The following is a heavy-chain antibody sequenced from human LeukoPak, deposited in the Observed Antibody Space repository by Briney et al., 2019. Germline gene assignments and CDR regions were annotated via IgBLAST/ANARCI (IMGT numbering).Heavy chain of an antibody. CDR3: ARDLGGGIVATIFAY. J-gene: IGHJ4*02. Sequence: ASVKVSCKASGYTFTSYAMHWVRQAPGQRLEWMGWINARNGNTKYSQKFQGRVTITRDTSASTAYMELSSLRSEDTAVYYCARDLGGGIVATIFAYWGQGTLVTVSS. CDR1: GYTFTSYA. D-gene: IGHD5-12*01. CDR2: INARNGNT. V-gene: IGHV1-3*01.